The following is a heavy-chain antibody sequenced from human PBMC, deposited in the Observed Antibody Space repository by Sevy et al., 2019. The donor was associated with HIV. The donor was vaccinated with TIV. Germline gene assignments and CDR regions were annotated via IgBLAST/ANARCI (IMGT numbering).Heavy chain of an antibody. CDR3: AGVVAYCSGGSCFPGYYYGMDV. V-gene: IGHV3-21*01. J-gene: IGHJ6*02. CDR1: GFTFSNYN. CDR2: ISSSSNYI. D-gene: IGHD2-15*01. Sequence: GGSLRLSCAASGFTFSNYNMNWVRQAPGKGLEWVSSISSSSNYISYAYSMKGRFTISRDKAKNTLYLQMKSLRAEDTAVYYCAGVVAYCSGGSCFPGYYYGMDVWGQGTTVTVSS.